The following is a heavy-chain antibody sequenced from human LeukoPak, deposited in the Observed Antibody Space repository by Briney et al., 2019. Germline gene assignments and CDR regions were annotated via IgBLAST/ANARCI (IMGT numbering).Heavy chain of an antibody. D-gene: IGHD6-19*01. CDR1: GGSFSGYY. CDR3: ARGFFGSGPRAY. CDR2: INHSGST. J-gene: IGHJ4*02. V-gene: IGHV4-34*01. Sequence: SSETLSLTCAVYGGSFSGYYWSWIRQPPGKGLEWIGEINHSGSTNYNPSLKSRVTISADTSKNQFSLKLSSVTAADTAVYYCARGFFGSGPRAYWGQGTLVTVSS.